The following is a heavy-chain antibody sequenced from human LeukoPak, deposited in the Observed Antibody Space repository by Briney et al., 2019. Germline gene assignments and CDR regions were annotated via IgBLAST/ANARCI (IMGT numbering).Heavy chain of an antibody. Sequence: PPETLSLTSTVPGGSISSSSYYWGCTRHPPGKWLEWLGSIYISGSTYYNPSLKSRVTISVDTSKNQFSLKLSSETAADTAVYYCARPSGAPPHYYYYMDVWGKGTTVTVSS. V-gene: IGHV4-39*01. CDR3: ARPSGAPPHYYYYMDV. CDR1: GGSISSSSYY. J-gene: IGHJ6*03. CDR2: IYISGST. D-gene: IGHD3-10*01.